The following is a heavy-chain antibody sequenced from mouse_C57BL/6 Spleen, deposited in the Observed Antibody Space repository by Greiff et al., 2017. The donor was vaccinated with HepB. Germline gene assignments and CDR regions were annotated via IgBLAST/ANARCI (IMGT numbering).Heavy chain of an antibody. V-gene: IGHV1-18*01. J-gene: IGHJ2*01. D-gene: IGHD2-3*01. Sequence: EVQLQESGPELVKPGASVKIPCKASGYTFTDYNMDWVKQSHGKSLEWIGDINPNNGGTIYNQKFKGKATLTVDKSSSTAYMELRSLTSEDTAVYYCARSGLDGYYFDYWGQGTTLTVSS. CDR2: INPNNGGT. CDR1: GYTFTDYN. CDR3: ARSGLDGYYFDY.